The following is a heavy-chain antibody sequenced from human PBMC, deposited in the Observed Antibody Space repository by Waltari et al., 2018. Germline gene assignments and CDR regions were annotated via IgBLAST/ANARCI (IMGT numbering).Heavy chain of an antibody. D-gene: IGHD1-26*01. V-gene: IGHV4-59*01. J-gene: IGHJ3*02. CDR3: ATSEILPAAFDI. CDR1: GGSISSYY. CDR2: IYYSGST. Sequence: QVQLQESGPGLVKPSETLSLTCTVSGGSISSYYWSWIRQPPGKGLAWIGYIYYSGSTNYTPSRKSRVTISVDTSKNQCSLKLSSVTAADTAVYYCATSEILPAAFDIWGQGTMVTVSS.